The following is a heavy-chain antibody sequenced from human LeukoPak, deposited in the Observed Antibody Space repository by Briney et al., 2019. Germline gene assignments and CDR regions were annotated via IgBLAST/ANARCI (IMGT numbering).Heavy chain of an antibody. D-gene: IGHD4-11*01. Sequence: GGSLRLSCAASGFTFSDYYMSWVRQAPGKGLEWVSYISRSGSNIYYADSVRGRFTISRDNSKYTLYLQMNSLRAEDTAVYYCAREDHSNYNYWGQGTLVTVSS. CDR2: ISRSGSNI. V-gene: IGHV3-11*04. J-gene: IGHJ4*02. CDR1: GFTFSDYY. CDR3: AREDHSNYNY.